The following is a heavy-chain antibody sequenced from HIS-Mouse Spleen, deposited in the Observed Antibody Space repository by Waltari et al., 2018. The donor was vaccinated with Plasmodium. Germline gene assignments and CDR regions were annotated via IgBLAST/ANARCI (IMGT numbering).Heavy chain of an antibody. V-gene: IGHV3-7*01. CDR3: ASSWYWYFDL. CDR1: GFTFSGYW. Sequence: EVQLVESGGGLVQPGGSLRLSCAASGFTFSGYWMSWVRQAPGKGLEWVANIKQDGSEKYYVDSVKGRFTISRDNAKNSLYLQMNSLRAEDTAVYYCASSWYWYFDLWGHGTLVTVSS. CDR2: IKQDGSEK. J-gene: IGHJ2*01. D-gene: IGHD6-13*01.